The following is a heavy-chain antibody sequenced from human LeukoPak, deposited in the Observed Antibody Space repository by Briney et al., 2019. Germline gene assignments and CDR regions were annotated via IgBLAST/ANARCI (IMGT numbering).Heavy chain of an antibody. CDR2: ISYDGSNK. Sequence: GRSLRLSCAASGFTFSSYAMHWVRQAPGKGLEWVAVISYDGSNKYYADSVKGRFTISRDNSNNTLYLQMNSLRAEDKAVYYCARAGGLGNFDYWGQGTLVTVSS. CDR1: GFTFSSYA. V-gene: IGHV3-30*04. D-gene: IGHD3-16*01. J-gene: IGHJ4*02. CDR3: ARAGGLGNFDY.